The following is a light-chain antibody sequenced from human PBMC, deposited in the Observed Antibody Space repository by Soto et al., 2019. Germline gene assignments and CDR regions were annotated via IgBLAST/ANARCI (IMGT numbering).Light chain of an antibody. V-gene: IGKV3-15*01. CDR1: QTILSN. Sequence: DKLMSQSPATLSVSPGEIATLSCRASQTILSNLAWYQRKPGQAPRLLLYGASTRATGIPARFSGGGSGTEFTLTISSLQSEDFAVYYCQQYNNWPITFGQGTRLEIK. CDR2: GAS. CDR3: QQYNNWPIT. J-gene: IGKJ5*01.